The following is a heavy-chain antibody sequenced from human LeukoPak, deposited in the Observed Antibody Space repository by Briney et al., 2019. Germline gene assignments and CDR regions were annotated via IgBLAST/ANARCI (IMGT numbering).Heavy chain of an antibody. CDR1: GFTFSSYA. V-gene: IGHV3-30-3*01. CDR2: ISYDGSNK. Sequence: GGSLRLSCAASGFTFSSYAMHWVRQAPGKGLEWVAVISYDGSNKYYADSVKGRFTISRDNSKNTLYLQMNSLRAEDTAVYYCARDSNYGGPLNDAFDIWGQGTMVTVSS. J-gene: IGHJ3*02. D-gene: IGHD4-23*01. CDR3: ARDSNYGGPLNDAFDI.